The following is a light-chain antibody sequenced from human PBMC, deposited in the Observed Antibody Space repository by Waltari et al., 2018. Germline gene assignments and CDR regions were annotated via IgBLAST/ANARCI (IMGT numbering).Light chain of an antibody. CDR3: SSYTSSSTLVV. CDR1: SRDVGGYNY. Sequence: QSALTQPASVSGSPGQSITISCTGTSRDVGGYNYVSGYQQHPGKAPKLMIYDVSNRPSGVSNRFSGSKSGNTASLTISGLQAEDEADYYCSSYTSSSTLVVFGGGTKLTVL. CDR2: DVS. J-gene: IGLJ2*01. V-gene: IGLV2-14*03.